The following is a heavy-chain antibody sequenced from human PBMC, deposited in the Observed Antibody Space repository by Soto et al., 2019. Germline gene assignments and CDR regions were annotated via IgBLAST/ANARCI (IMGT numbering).Heavy chain of an antibody. V-gene: IGHV1-2*02. CDR1: GYTFTDFY. Sequence: QVQLLQSGAEVKKPGASVKVSCEASGYTFTDFYMHWVRQSPGQGLEWMGWINANSGGTKIPQKFEGRGLMTRDPSISTAYMELTRLTSDDTAVYYCARAGLTTLELATTYWGQGTLVTVSS. CDR2: INANSGGT. D-gene: IGHD3-3*01. J-gene: IGHJ4*02. CDR3: ARAGLTTLELATTY.